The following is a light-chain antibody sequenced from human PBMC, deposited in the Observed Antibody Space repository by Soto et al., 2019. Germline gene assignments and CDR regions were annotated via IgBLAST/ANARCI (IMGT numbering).Light chain of an antibody. V-gene: IGKV1-12*01. Sequence: IQMTQSPSSVSASVGDRVTITCRASQGINKWLAWYQQKPGTAPKLLIYSASSLQSGVPSRGRGSGSGTDCTLPISSRLPEDFATYYCQQANTFALPFGGGTKVEI. CDR3: QQANTFALP. CDR2: SAS. J-gene: IGKJ4*01. CDR1: QGINKW.